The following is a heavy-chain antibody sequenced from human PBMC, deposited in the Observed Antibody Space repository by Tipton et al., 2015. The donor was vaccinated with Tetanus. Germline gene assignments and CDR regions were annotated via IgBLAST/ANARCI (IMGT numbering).Heavy chain of an antibody. V-gene: IGHV3-21*01. Sequence: GSLRLSCAASGFTLSRYTLNWVRQAPGKGLEWVSSISSSSRYIYYADSVKGRFTISRDNAKNSLYLQMISLRAEDTAVYSCARGMAEASNCGGDCYSDYWGQGTLVTVSSSMDVWSQGTTVTVSS. CDR3: ARGMAEASNCGGDCYSDYWGQGTLVTVSSSMDV. D-gene: IGHD2-21*02. CDR2: ISSSSRYI. J-gene: IGHJ6*02. CDR1: GFTLSRYT.